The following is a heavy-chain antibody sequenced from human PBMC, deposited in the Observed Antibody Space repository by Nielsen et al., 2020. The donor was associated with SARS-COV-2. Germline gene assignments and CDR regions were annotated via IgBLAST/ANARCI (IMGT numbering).Heavy chain of an antibody. J-gene: IGHJ4*02. Sequence: ASVKVSCKASGYTFTSYYMHWVRQAPGQGLEWMGIINPSGGSTSYAQKFQGRVTMTRDTSTSTVYMELSSLRSEDTAVYHCAREGILTGTDYWGQGTLVTVSS. D-gene: IGHD3-9*01. V-gene: IGHV1-46*01. CDR2: INPSGGST. CDR3: AREGILTGTDY. CDR1: GYTFTSYY.